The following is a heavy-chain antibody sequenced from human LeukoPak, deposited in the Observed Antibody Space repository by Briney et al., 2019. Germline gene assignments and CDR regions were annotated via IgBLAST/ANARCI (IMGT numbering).Heavy chain of an antibody. CDR2: ISAYNGNT. CDR1: GYTFTSYG. Sequence: ASVKVSCKTSGYTFTSYGISWVRQAPGQGLEWMGWISAYNGNTNYAQKLQGRVTMTTDTSTSTAYMELRSLRSDDTAVYYCARRPNIGNWFDPWGQGTLVTVSS. CDR3: ARRPNIGNWFDP. J-gene: IGHJ5*02. V-gene: IGHV1-18*01.